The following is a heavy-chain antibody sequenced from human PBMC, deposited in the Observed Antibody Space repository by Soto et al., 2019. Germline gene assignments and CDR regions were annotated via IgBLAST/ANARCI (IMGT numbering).Heavy chain of an antibody. CDR1: GVFISSGGYS. Sequence: SDTLSLTCAVSGVFISSGGYSWSLIRQPPGKGLEWIGYIYHSGSTYYNPSLKSRVTISVDRSKNQFSLKLTSWTAADTAANYRARGGITGLFDYWGKGTLVTVSS. D-gene: IGHD2-8*02. CDR2: IYHSGST. J-gene: IGHJ4*02. CDR3: ARGGITGLFDY. V-gene: IGHV4-30-2*01.